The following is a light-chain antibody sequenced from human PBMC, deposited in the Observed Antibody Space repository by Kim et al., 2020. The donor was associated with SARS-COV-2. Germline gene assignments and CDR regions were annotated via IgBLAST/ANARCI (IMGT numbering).Light chain of an antibody. CDR2: SNN. V-gene: IGLV1-47*01. CDR3: ASWDDKVSGVV. J-gene: IGLJ2*01. CDR1: NSNIGNTY. Sequence: GQRVTISCSGSNSNIGNTYISWYQHFPGTAPTLHIYSNNQRPSGVPDRFSGSKSGTSGSLAISGLRSDDEADYYCASWDDKVSGVVFGGGTQLTVL.